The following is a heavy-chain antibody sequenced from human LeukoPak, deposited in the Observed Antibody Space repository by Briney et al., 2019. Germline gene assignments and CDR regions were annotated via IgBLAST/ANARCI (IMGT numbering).Heavy chain of an antibody. V-gene: IGHV3-21*01. CDR3: AAPAAITLNYFDY. D-gene: IGHD2-2*01. CDR1: GFTFSSYS. Sequence: GGSLRLSCAASGFTFSSYSMNWVRQAPGKGLEWVSSIISSSSYIYYADSVKGRFTISRDNAKNSLYLQMNSLRAEDTAVYYCAAPAAITLNYFDYWGQGTLVTVSS. J-gene: IGHJ4*02. CDR2: IISSSSYI.